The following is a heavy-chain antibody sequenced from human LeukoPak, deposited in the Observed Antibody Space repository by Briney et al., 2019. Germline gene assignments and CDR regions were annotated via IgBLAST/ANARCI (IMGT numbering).Heavy chain of an antibody. CDR2: IYYSGST. CDR3: ARENYYDSSGRFYYFDY. CDR1: GGSISSYY. D-gene: IGHD3-22*01. V-gene: IGHV4-59*01. J-gene: IGHJ4*02. Sequence: SETLSLTCTVSGGSISSYYWSWIRQPPGKGLEWIGYIYYSGSTNYNPSLKSRVTISVDTSKNQFSLKLSSVTAADTAVYYCARENYYDSSGRFYYFDYWGQGTLVTVSS.